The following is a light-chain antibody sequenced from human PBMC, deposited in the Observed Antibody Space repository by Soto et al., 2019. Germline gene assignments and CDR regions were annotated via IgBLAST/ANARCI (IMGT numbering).Light chain of an antibody. Sequence: AVRMTQSPSSFSASTGDRVTITCRASQGISSYLAWYQQKPGKAPKLLIYAASTLQSGVPSRFSGSGSGTDFTLTISYLQSEDFATYYCQQYYSYPPTSGQGTRQEIK. CDR3: QQYYSYPPT. J-gene: IGKJ5*01. CDR1: QGISSY. V-gene: IGKV1-8*01. CDR2: AAS.